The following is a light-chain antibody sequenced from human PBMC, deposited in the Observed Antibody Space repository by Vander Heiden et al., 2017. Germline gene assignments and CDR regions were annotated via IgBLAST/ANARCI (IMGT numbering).Light chain of an antibody. CDR3: QQSDSTPPT. V-gene: IGKV1-39*01. CDR2: SAS. J-gene: IGKJ2*01. CDR1: QSISTY. Sequence: DIQMTQSPSSLSASVGDRVTISCRASQSISTYLNWYHQKPGRAPKLLIYSASSLQSGVPPRFSGSGSGTYFTLTISSLQPEDFATYFCQQSDSTPPTFGQGTKLEIK.